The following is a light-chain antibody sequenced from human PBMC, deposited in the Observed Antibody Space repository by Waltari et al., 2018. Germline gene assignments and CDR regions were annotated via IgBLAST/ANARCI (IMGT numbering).Light chain of an antibody. V-gene: IGKV3-20*01. CDR3: QQYDGEVVT. J-gene: IGKJ4*01. Sequence: EIVLTQSPGTLSLSPGERATLSCRASQSVTSISLSWYQQKLGQAPRLLIFGTSSRATGTTDRFSGSGSGTDFTLTISRLGPEDVAVYYCQQYDGEVVTFGGGTKVEI. CDR1: QSVTSIS. CDR2: GTS.